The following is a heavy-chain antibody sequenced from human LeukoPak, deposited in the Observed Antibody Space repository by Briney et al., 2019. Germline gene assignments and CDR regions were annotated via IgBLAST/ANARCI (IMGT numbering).Heavy chain of an antibody. J-gene: IGHJ4*02. CDR1: GFPISSHY. V-gene: IGHV3-53*01. CDR3: TRTIPPAH. D-gene: IGHD5-24*01. CDR2: IYRSGGT. Sequence: GSLLLSCTASGFPISSHYISWVRPAPGKGLDWVSVIYRSGGTYFADSVKGRFTISRDDSQNTVSLQMNNLRAEDTAVYYCTRTIPPAHWGQGTLVTVSS.